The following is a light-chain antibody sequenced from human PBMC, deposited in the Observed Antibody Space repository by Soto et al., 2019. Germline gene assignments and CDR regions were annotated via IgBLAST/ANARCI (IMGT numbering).Light chain of an antibody. Sequence: NFMLTQPHSVSEAPGKTVTISCTRSSGSIASNYVQWYQQRPGSAPTPVIYEDNERPSGVPDRFSGSIDSSSNSASLTISGLKTDDEAAYYCQSYQSGNVVFGGGTKLTV. J-gene: IGLJ2*01. CDR1: SGSIASNY. CDR2: EDN. V-gene: IGLV6-57*04. CDR3: QSYQSGNVV.